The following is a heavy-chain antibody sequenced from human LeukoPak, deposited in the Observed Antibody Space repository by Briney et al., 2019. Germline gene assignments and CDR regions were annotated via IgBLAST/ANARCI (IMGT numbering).Heavy chain of an antibody. V-gene: IGHV4-31*03. CDR1: GGSISSGGHY. D-gene: IGHD3-22*01. Sequence: SQTLPLTCTVSGGSISSGGHYWRWIRQHPGKGLEWIGYIYYSGSTYSNPSLKSRVTISVDTSKNQFSLKLSSVTAADTAVYYCARARYHDYFDYWGQGTLVTVSS. CDR3: ARARYHDYFDY. J-gene: IGHJ4*02. CDR2: IYYSGST.